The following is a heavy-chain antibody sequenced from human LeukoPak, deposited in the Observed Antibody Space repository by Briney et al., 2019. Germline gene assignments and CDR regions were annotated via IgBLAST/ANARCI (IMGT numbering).Heavy chain of an antibody. Sequence: GESLKISCKVSGYSFINYWIGWVRQLPGKGLEWMGIIYPGDSDTRYSPSFQGQVTISADKSISTAYLQWSSLKASDTAMYYCARQYYYDSSGRYFDYWGQGTLVTVSS. CDR1: GYSFINYW. CDR3: ARQYYYDSSGRYFDY. J-gene: IGHJ4*02. D-gene: IGHD3-22*01. V-gene: IGHV5-51*01. CDR2: IYPGDSDT.